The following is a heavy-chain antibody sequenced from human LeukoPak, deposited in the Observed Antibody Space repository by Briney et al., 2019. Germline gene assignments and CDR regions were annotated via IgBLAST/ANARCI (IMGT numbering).Heavy chain of an antibody. Sequence: GGSLRLSCAASGFAFSSYAMSWVRQAPGKGLEWVANIKQDGSEKYYVDSVKGRFTISRDNAKNSLYLQMNSLRAEDTAVYYCARDNDYYDLHYWGQGTLVTVSS. CDR2: IKQDGSEK. CDR1: GFAFSSYA. CDR3: ARDNDYYDLHY. J-gene: IGHJ4*02. V-gene: IGHV3-7*01. D-gene: IGHD3-22*01.